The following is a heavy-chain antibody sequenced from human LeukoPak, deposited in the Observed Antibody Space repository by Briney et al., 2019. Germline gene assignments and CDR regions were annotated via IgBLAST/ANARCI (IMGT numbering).Heavy chain of an antibody. CDR2: IYYNGST. CDR3: ARGGYSYGRGWFDP. CDR1: GSSISSTRSF. Sequence: SETLSLTCTVSGSSISSTRSFWAWIRQSPGTGLEWIGSIYYNGSTYYTPSLKSRVTISVDTSKNQFSLKLSSVTAADTAVYYCARGGYSYGRGWFDPWGQGTLVTVSS. D-gene: IGHD5-18*01. V-gene: IGHV4-39*07. J-gene: IGHJ5*02.